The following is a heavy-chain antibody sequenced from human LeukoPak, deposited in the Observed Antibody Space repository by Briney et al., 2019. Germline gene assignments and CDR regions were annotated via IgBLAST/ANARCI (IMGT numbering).Heavy chain of an antibody. CDR3: AKSPIPGIAVTGRYFDY. CDR1: GFTFSSYA. CDR2: ISGSGGST. V-gene: IGHV3-23*01. D-gene: IGHD6-19*01. J-gene: IGHJ4*02. Sequence: GGSLRLSCAAAGFTFSSYAMSWVRQAPGKGLEWVSGISGSGGSTYYADSVKGPFTISRDNSKNTLYLQMNSLRAEDTAVYYCAKSPIPGIAVTGRYFDYWGQGTLVTVSS.